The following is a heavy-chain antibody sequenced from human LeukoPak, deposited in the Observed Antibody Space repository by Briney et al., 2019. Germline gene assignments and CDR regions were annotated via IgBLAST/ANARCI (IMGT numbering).Heavy chain of an antibody. CDR3: ARGFRIAAAGTVGY. D-gene: IGHD6-13*01. CDR1: GYTFTSYN. Sequence: ASVKVSCKASGYTFTSYNINWVRQATGQGLEWMGWMNPNSGNTGYAQKFRGRVTMTRNTSISTAYMELSSLRSEDTAVYYCARGFRIAAAGTVGYWGQGTLVTVSS. J-gene: IGHJ4*02. CDR2: MNPNSGNT. V-gene: IGHV1-8*01.